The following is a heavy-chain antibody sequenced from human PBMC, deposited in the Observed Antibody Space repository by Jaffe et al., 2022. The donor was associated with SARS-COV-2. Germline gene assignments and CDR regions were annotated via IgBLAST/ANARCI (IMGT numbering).Heavy chain of an antibody. CDR2: INHDGRTT. V-gene: IGHV3-74*03. CDR3: ARVGPYGLGTPYYYYYMDV. CDR1: GFTFSPYW. D-gene: IGHD3-10*01. Sequence: EVQLVESGGGSVQPGGSLRLSCVASGFTFSPYWIHWVRQGPGKGLVWVSLINHDGRTTTYADSVKGRFTISRDNAKSTVYLQMNSLRAEDTAVYYCARVGPYGLGTPYYYYYMDVWGKGTTVTVSS. J-gene: IGHJ6*03.